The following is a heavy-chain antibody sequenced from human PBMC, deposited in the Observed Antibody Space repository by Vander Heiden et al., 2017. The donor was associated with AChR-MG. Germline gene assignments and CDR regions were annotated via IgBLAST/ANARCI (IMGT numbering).Heavy chain of an antibody. J-gene: IGHJ6*03. CDR2: IIPIFGTA. V-gene: IGHV1-69*01. CDR1: GGTFSSYA. Sequence: QVQLVPSGAEVKKPGSSVKVSCKASGGTFSSYAISWVRQAPGQGLEWMGGIIPIFGTANYAQKFQGRVTITADESTSTAYMELSSLRSEDTAVYYCGVNYDFWPNYYYYYMDVWGKGTTVTVSS. CDR3: GVNYDFWPNYYYYYMDV. D-gene: IGHD3-3*01.